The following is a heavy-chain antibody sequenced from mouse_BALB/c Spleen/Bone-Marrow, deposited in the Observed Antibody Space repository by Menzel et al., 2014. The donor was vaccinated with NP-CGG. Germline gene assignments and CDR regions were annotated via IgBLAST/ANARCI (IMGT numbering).Heavy chain of an antibody. J-gene: IGHJ1*01. CDR2: INPYNGDT. D-gene: IGHD1-1*01. CDR3: GRSGYYGSSYFDV. V-gene: IGHV1-37*01. CDR1: GYSFTGYF. Sequence: EVKLMESGPELVKPGASVKISCKASGYSFTGYFMNWVKQSHGKSLEWIGRINPYNGDTSYNQKFKGKATLTVDKSSSTAHMELLSLTSEDSAVYYCGRSGYYGSSYFDVWGAGTTVTVSS.